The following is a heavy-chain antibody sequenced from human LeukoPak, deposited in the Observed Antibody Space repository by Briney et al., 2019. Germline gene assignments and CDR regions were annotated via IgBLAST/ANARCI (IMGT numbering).Heavy chain of an antibody. J-gene: IGHJ6*02. CDR2: IIPILGIA. CDR1: GGTFSSYA. D-gene: IGHD3-10*01. CDR3: ARDKGTMVRGVNYYYYGMDV. Sequence: ASVKVSCKASGGTFSSYAISWVRQAPGQGLEWMGRIIPILGIANYAQKFQGRVTITADKSTSTAYMELSSLRSEDTAVYYCARDKGTMVRGVNYYYYGMDVWGQGTTVTVSS. V-gene: IGHV1-69*04.